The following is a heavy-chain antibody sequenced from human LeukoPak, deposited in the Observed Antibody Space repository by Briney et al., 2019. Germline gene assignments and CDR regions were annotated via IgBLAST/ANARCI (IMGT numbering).Heavy chain of an antibody. Sequence: PSETLSLTCTVSGGSIRSYYWSWIRQPPGKGLEWIGYVYYSGSTSYNPSLKSRVTISVDTSKNQFSLKVSSVTAADTALYYCARGHLVFAYWGQGTLVTVSS. CDR2: VYYSGST. V-gene: IGHV4-59*01. D-gene: IGHD6-6*01. CDR3: ARGHLVFAY. CDR1: GGSIRSYY. J-gene: IGHJ4*02.